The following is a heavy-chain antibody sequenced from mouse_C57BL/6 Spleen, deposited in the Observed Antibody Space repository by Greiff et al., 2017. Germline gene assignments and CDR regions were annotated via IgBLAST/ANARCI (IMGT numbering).Heavy chain of an antibody. CDR1: GYSITSGYY. CDR3: AIKGDY. CDR2: ISYDGSN. V-gene: IGHV3-6*01. J-gene: IGHJ4*01. Sequence: EVQLQQSGPGLVKPSQSLSLTCSVTGYSITSGYYWNWIRQFPGNKLEWMGYISYDGSNNYNPSLKNRISITRDTSKNQFFLKLNSVTTEDTATYYCAIKGDYWGQGTSVTVSS.